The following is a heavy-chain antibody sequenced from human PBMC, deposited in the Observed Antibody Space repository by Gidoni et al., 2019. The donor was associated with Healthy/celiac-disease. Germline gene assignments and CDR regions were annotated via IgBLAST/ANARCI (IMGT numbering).Heavy chain of an antibody. Sequence: EVQLLESGGGLVQPGGSLRLSCAASGFTFSSYAMSWVRQAPGKGLEWVSAISGSCGSTYYADSVKCRFTISRDNSKNTLYLQMNSLRAEDTAVYYCAKELFQGLVQSDAFDIWGQGTMVTVSS. J-gene: IGHJ3*02. CDR2: ISGSCGST. CDR3: AKELFQGLVQSDAFDI. CDR1: GFTFSSYA. V-gene: IGHV3-23*01. D-gene: IGHD6-19*01.